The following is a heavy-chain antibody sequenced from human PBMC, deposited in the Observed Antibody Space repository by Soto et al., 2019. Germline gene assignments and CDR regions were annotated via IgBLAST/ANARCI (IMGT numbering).Heavy chain of an antibody. V-gene: IGHV4-59*01. Sequence: PSETLSLTCTVSGGSISSYYWSWIRQPPGKGLEWIGYIYYSGSTNYNPSLKSRVTISVDTSKNQFSLKLSSVTAADTAVYYCARWAAAGATYYYYYYGMDVWGQGTTVTVSS. CDR3: ARWAAAGATYYYYYYGMDV. D-gene: IGHD6-13*01. CDR2: IYYSGST. CDR1: GGSISSYY. J-gene: IGHJ6*02.